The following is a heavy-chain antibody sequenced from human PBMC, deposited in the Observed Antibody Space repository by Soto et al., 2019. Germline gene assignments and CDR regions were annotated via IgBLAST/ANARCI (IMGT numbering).Heavy chain of an antibody. D-gene: IGHD2-2*01. Sequence: ASVKVSCKASGYTFTSYAMHWVRQAPGQRLEWMGWINAGNGNTKYSQKFQGRVTITRDTSASTAYMELSSLRSEDTAVYYCARDDIVVVPAAPRGWFDHWGQGTLVTVS. J-gene: IGHJ5*02. CDR1: GYTFTSYA. V-gene: IGHV1-3*01. CDR2: INAGNGNT. CDR3: ARDDIVVVPAAPRGWFDH.